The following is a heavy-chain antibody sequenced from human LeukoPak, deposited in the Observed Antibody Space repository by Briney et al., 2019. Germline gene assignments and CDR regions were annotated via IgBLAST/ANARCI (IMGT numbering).Heavy chain of an antibody. Sequence: PSQTLSLTCTVSGVSISSGSYYWSWIRQPAGKGLEWIGRIHTGGSTNYNPSLKSRVTISVDTSKSQFSLTLSSVTAADTAVYYCARSGDVYGPVDYWGQGTLVTVSS. CDR3: ARSGDVYGPVDY. V-gene: IGHV4-61*02. D-gene: IGHD5-24*01. CDR1: GVSISSGSYY. J-gene: IGHJ4*02. CDR2: IHTGGST.